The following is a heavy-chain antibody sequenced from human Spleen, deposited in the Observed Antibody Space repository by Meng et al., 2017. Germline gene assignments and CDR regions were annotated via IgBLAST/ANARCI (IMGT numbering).Heavy chain of an antibody. CDR1: GYPFTAYY. V-gene: IGHV1-2*06. Sequence: QLWRSGAEVEAPGASVKFSCKPSGYPFTAYYIHWVRQAPGQGLEWMGHIIPNSGDTLYAPKFQGRVSMTADTSIGTAYVELSGLRSDDTAIYYCVRDENISLGKLFGDYWGQGTLVTVSS. J-gene: IGHJ4*02. D-gene: IGHD2-21*01. CDR2: IIPNSGDT. CDR3: VRDENISLGKLFGDY.